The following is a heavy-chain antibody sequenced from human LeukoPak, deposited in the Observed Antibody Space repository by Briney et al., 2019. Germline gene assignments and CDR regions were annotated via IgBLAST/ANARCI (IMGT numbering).Heavy chain of an antibody. D-gene: IGHD6-13*01. J-gene: IGHJ4*02. CDR1: GFTFSSYA. CDR3: AKASTRWYFDY. CDR2: ITDSGGIT. Sequence: QPGGSLRLSCAASGFTFSSYAMNWVRQAPGKGLEWVSSITDSGGITKYADSVQGRFTISRDNSKNTLYLQMNSLRAEDTAVYYCAKASTRWYFDYWGQGTLVTVSS. V-gene: IGHV3-23*01.